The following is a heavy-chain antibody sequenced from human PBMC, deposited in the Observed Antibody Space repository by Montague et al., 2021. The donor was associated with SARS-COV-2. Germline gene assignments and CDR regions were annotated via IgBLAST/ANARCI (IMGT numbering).Heavy chain of an antibody. Sequence: SETLSLTCTVSGDSISNYYWSWIRQPPGRGLEWIRYIYYSGSTXXXPSXKSRVTISLDTSKNQFSLKVTSVTAADTAVYYCARGGGYYNYGLDVWGPGTTVTVSS. CDR2: IYYSGST. J-gene: IGHJ6*02. CDR1: GDSISNYY. D-gene: IGHD3-22*01. V-gene: IGHV4-59*01. CDR3: ARGGGYYNYGLDV.